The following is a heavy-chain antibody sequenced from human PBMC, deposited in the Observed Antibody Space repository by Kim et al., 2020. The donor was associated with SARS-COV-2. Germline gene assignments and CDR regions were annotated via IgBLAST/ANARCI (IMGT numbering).Heavy chain of an antibody. J-gene: IGHJ3*02. CDR3: TSNPSGIAVAGNAFDM. V-gene: IGHV3-73*01. Sequence: GGSLRLSCAASGFIFSASTMHWVRQASGKGLEWVGRIRSKANTYATSYAASVKGRFTISRDDSKNTAYLQMNSLKAEDTAMYYCTSNPSGIAVAGNAFDMWGQGTMLTVSS. CDR1: GFIFSAST. D-gene: IGHD6-19*01. CDR2: IRSKANTYAT.